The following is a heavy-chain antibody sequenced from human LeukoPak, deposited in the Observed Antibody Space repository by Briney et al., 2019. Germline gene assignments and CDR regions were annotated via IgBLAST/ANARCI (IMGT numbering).Heavy chain of an antibody. CDR3: AREDWPQGFPFDY. Sequence: ASVKVSCKASGYTFTGYYMHWVRQAPGQGLEWMGWINPNSGGTNYAQKFQGWVTMTRDTSISTAYMELSRLRSDDTAVYYCAREDWPQGFPFDYWGQGTLVTVSS. J-gene: IGHJ4*02. D-gene: IGHD3/OR15-3a*01. CDR2: INPNSGGT. V-gene: IGHV1-2*04. CDR1: GYTFTGYY.